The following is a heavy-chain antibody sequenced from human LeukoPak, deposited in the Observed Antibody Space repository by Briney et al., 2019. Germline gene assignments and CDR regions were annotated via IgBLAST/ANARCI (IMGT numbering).Heavy chain of an antibody. Sequence: PGGSLRLSCAASGFTFSSYEMNWVRQAPGKGLEWVSYISSSGSTIYYADSVKGRFTISRDNAKNSLYLQMNSLRAEDTAVYYRARLPLRYFDWLDYWGQGTLVTVSS. J-gene: IGHJ4*02. D-gene: IGHD3-9*01. CDR1: GFTFSSYE. CDR2: ISSSGSTI. V-gene: IGHV3-48*03. CDR3: ARLPLRYFDWLDY.